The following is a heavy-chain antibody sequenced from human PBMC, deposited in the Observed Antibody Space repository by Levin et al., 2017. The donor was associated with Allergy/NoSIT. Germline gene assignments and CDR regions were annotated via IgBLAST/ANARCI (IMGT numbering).Heavy chain of an antibody. CDR3: TTLGDYFDS. Sequence: PGGSLRLSCAASGSTFSGSAIHWVRQASGKGLEWVGRIRSKAKGYATAYGASVKGRFTISRDDSKTYLQMNSLKTEDTAMYYCTTLGDYFDSWGQGTLVTVSS. CDR1: GSTFSGSA. V-gene: IGHV3-73*01. D-gene: IGHD1-26*01. CDR2: IRSKAKGYAT. J-gene: IGHJ4*02.